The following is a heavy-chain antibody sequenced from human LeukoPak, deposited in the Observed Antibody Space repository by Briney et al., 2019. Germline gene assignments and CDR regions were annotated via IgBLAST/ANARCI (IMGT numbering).Heavy chain of an antibody. CDR1: GGSISSYY. J-gene: IGHJ4*02. Sequence: SETLSLTCTVFGGSISSYYWSWIRQPPGKGLEWIGYIYYSGSTNYNPPLKSRVTISVDTSKNQFSLKLSSVTAADTAVYYCARLRDSSGYYVFDYWGQGTLVTVSS. D-gene: IGHD3-22*01. CDR2: IYYSGST. V-gene: IGHV4-59*01. CDR3: ARLRDSSGYYVFDY.